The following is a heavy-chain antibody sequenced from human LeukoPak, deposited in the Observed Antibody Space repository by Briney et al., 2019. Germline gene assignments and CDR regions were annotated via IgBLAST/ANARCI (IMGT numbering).Heavy chain of an antibody. V-gene: IGHV3-74*01. CDR2: INTDGSST. CDR3: TRDLSGTYYGRFDY. D-gene: IGHD1-26*01. CDR1: GFIFSNAW. J-gene: IGHJ4*02. Sequence: GGSLRLSCAASGFIFSNAWMHWVRQAPGKGLLWVSRINTDGSSTNFADSVRGRFTISRDNAKNTLYLQMNSLRAEDTAVYYCTRDLSGTYYGRFDYWGQGTLVTVSS.